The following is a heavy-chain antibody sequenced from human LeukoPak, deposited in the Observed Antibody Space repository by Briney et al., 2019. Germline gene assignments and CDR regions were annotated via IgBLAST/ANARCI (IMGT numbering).Heavy chain of an antibody. CDR2: INPNGGGT. Sequence: GASVKVSCKASGYTFTGYYLHWVRQAPGQGLEWMGWINPNGGGTYYAQKFQGRVTMTRDTSINTVYMEVSSLTSDDTAVYFCARKKGDYWGQGTLVTVST. CDR3: ARKKGDY. J-gene: IGHJ4*02. CDR1: GYTFTGYY. V-gene: IGHV1-2*02.